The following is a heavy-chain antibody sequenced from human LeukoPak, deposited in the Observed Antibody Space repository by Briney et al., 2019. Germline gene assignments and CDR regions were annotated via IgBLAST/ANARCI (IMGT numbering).Heavy chain of an antibody. CDR2: IIPILGIA. CDR3: AISTDPYTYYYDSSGYYGAFDI. V-gene: IGHV1-69*02. J-gene: IGHJ3*02. D-gene: IGHD3-22*01. Sequence: VASVKVSCKASGGTFSSYTISWVRQAPGQGLEWMGRIIPILGIANYAQKFQGRVTITADKSTSTAYMELSSLRSEDTAVYYCAISTDPYTYYYDSSGYYGAFDIWGQGTMVTVSS. CDR1: GGTFSSYT.